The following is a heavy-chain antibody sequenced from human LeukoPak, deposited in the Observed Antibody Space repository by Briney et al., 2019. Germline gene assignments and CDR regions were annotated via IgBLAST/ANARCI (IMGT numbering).Heavy chain of an antibody. CDR1: GGSFSGYY. CDR3: ARGRRYCSSTSCRHRNYYYYMDV. J-gene: IGHJ6*03. V-gene: IGHV4-34*01. D-gene: IGHD2-2*01. Sequence: TSETLSLTCAVYGGSFSGYYWSWIRQPPGKGLEWIGEINHSGSTNYNPSLKSRVTISVDTSKNQFSLKLSSVTAADTAVYYCARGRRYCSSTSCRHRNYYYYMDVWGKGTTVTVSS. CDR2: INHSGST.